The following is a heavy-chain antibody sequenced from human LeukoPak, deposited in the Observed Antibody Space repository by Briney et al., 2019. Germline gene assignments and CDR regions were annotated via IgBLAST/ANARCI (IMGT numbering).Heavy chain of an antibody. CDR3: ATVGSSGYYYHPFDY. Sequence: GGSLRLSCAASGFTFSNYWMAWVRQAPGKGPEWVANINLDGSQKYYVDSVKGRSTISRDNAENSLYLQMSSLRSEDTAVYYCATVGSSGYYYHPFDYWGQGTLVTVSS. V-gene: IGHV3-7*03. CDR2: INLDGSQK. D-gene: IGHD3-22*01. CDR1: GFTFSNYW. J-gene: IGHJ4*02.